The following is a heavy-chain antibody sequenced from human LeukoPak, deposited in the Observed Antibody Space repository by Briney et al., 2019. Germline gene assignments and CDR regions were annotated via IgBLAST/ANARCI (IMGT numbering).Heavy chain of an antibody. J-gene: IGHJ4*02. CDR1: GFTFSSYG. Sequence: PGGSLRLSCAASGFTFSSYGMHWVRQAPGKGLEWVAFIRYDGSNKYYADSVKGRFTISRDNSKNTLYLQMNSLRAEDTAVYYCARDHTELSYCSSTSCYLGYWGQGTLVTVSS. V-gene: IGHV3-30*02. CDR2: IRYDGSNK. D-gene: IGHD2-2*01. CDR3: ARDHTELSYCSSTSCYLGY.